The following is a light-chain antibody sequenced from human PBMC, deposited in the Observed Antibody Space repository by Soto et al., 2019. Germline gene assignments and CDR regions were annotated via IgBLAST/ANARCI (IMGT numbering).Light chain of an antibody. CDR2: DAS. J-gene: IGKJ2*01. CDR1: QSISSW. CDR3: LLYFSPDRYT. Sequence: DIQMTQSPSTLSASVGDRVTITCRASQSISSWLAWYQQKPGKAPKLLIYDASSLESGVPSRFSGSGSGTEFTLTISSLQPDDFAMYYCLLYFSPDRYTFGPGTKVQIK. V-gene: IGKV1-5*01.